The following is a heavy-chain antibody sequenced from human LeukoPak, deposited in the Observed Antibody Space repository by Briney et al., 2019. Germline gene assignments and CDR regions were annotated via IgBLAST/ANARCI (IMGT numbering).Heavy chain of an antibody. V-gene: IGHV3-7*01. Sequence: GGSLRLSCAASGLTFSSYWMSWVRQDPGKGLEWVANIKQDGSEKYYVDSVKGRFTISRDNAKNSLYLQMNSLRAEDTAVYYCARGSKLGWGQGTLVTVSS. D-gene: IGHD2-2*01. CDR1: GLTFSSYW. CDR3: ARGSKLG. J-gene: IGHJ4*02. CDR2: IKQDGSEK.